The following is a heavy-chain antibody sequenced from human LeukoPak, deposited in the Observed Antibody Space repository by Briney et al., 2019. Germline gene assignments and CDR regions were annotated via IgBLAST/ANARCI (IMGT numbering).Heavy chain of an antibody. Sequence: SETLSLTCAVYGGSFSGYYWSWIRQPPGKGLEWIGEINHSGSTNYNPSLKSRVTISVDTSKNQISLTLTSVTAADTAVYYCARDHIDGFNPNNWFDPWGQGTLVTVSS. CDR1: GGSFSGYY. CDR3: ARDHIDGFNPNNWFDP. J-gene: IGHJ5*02. CDR2: INHSGST. V-gene: IGHV4-34*01. D-gene: IGHD5-24*01.